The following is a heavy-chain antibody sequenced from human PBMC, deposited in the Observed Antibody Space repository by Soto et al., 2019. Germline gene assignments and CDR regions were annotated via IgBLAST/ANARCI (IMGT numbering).Heavy chain of an antibody. Sequence: ASVKVSCKASGYTFTSYAMHWVRQAPGQRLEWMGWINAGNGNTKYSQKFQGRVTITRDTSASTAYMELSSLRSEDTAVYYCAREQWLVTYYYYYGMDVWGQGTTVTVSS. CDR1: GYTFTSYA. D-gene: IGHD6-19*01. CDR2: INAGNGNT. CDR3: AREQWLVTYYYYYGMDV. J-gene: IGHJ6*02. V-gene: IGHV1-3*01.